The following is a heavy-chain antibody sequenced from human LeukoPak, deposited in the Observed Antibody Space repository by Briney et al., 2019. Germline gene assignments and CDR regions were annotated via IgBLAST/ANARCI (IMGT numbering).Heavy chain of an antibody. D-gene: IGHD1-26*01. CDR2: VSGRGDDT. CDR1: GFTFSSYG. J-gene: IGHJ4*02. CDR3: TKEDGGSYYYFDY. V-gene: IGHV3-23*01. Sequence: GGSLRLSCAASGFTFSSYGMHWVRQAPGRGLEWVSTVSGRGDDTYYLDSVKGRFTISRDNSKNTLYLQMNSLRAEDAAIYYCTKEDGGSYYYFDYWGQGTLVTVSS.